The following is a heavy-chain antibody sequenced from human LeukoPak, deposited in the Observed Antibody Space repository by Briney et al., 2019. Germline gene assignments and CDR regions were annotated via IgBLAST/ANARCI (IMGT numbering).Heavy chain of an antibody. D-gene: IGHD5-24*01. CDR1: GFTFSSYW. CDR3: AKVPKRWLQQYYFDY. V-gene: IGHV3-30*02. Sequence: PGGSLRLSCAASGFTFSSYWMSWVRQAPGKGLEWVAFIRYDGSNKYYADSVKGRFTISRDNSKNTLYLQMNSLRAEDTAVYYCAKVPKRWLQQYYFDYWGQGTLVTVSS. J-gene: IGHJ4*02. CDR2: IRYDGSNK.